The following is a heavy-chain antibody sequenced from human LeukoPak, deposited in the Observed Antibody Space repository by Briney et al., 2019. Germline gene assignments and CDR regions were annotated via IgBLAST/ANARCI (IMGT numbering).Heavy chain of an antibody. CDR2: ISPYNGNT. CDR1: VSDFTSVG. J-gene: IGHJ4*02. CDR3: ARAGYGSGWYFDY. V-gene: IGHV1-18*01. Sequence: ASVKVSCKASVSDFTSVGITWVRRAPGQRLEWMGWISPYNGNTRYAQKFQARVAMTTDTSTTTAYMELRGLRFNDTAVYYCARAGYGSGWYFDYWGQGTLVTVSS. D-gene: IGHD6-19*01.